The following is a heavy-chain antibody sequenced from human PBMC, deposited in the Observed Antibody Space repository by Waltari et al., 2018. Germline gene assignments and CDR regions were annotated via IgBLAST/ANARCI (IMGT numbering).Heavy chain of an antibody. CDR2: ISSDGSVT. Sequence: QVQVVESGGGVVQPGRSLRLSCAASGFPFSSNGMHWVRQAPGKGLDWVAIISSDGSVTHYADSVKGRFTVSRDNSNNMLYLQMNSLTAEDTAMYYCAKGCNFGSRCYYTDSWGQGTLVTVSS. CDR1: GFPFSSNG. J-gene: IGHJ4*02. V-gene: IGHV3-30*18. D-gene: IGHD2-2*01. CDR3: AKGCNFGSRCYYTDS.